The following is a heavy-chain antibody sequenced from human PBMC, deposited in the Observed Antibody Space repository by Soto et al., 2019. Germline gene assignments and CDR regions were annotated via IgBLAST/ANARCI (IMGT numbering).Heavy chain of an antibody. CDR2: IYYSGST. Sequence: PSETLSLTCTVSGGSISSYYWSWIRQPPGKGLEWIGYIYYSGSTNYNPSLKSRVTISVDTSKNQFSLKLSSVTAADTAVYYCARGSNYYDSSGYYYAGTPPRYYLDYWGQGTLVTVSS. CDR3: ARGSNYYDSSGYYYAGTPPRYYLDY. D-gene: IGHD3-22*01. V-gene: IGHV4-59*01. J-gene: IGHJ4*02. CDR1: GGSISSYY.